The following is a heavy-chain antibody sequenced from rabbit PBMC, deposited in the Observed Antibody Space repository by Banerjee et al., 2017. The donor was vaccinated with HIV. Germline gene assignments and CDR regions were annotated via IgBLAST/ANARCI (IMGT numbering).Heavy chain of an antibody. Sequence: QEQLEESGGDLVKPEGSLTLTCKASGFDFSTSAMCWFRQAPGKGLEWIACINTSSGNTVYATWAKGRFTISRTSSTTVALQMTSLTVADTATYFCARDRDWTLDSWGPGTLVTVS. V-gene: IGHV1S45*01. J-gene: IGHJ6*01. CDR3: ARDRDWTLDS. D-gene: IGHD4-2*01. CDR1: GFDFSTSA. CDR2: INTSSGNT.